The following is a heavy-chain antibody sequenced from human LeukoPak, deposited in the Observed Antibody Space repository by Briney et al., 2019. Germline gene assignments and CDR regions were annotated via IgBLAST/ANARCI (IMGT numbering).Heavy chain of an antibody. V-gene: IGHV3-66*01. CDR1: GFTVSSNY. Sequence: GGSLRLSCTASGFTVSSNYMTWVRQAPGKGLEWVSFIYRDGSSYYTDSVQDRFTMSRDNSKNTLYLQMNSLRAEDTAVYYCARNRGGRSMDVWGQGTTVTVTS. CDR3: ARNRGGRSMDV. CDR2: IYRDGSS. J-gene: IGHJ6*02. D-gene: IGHD3-16*01.